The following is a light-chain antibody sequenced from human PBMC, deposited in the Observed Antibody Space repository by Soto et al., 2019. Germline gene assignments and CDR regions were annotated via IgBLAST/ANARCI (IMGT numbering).Light chain of an antibody. CDR2: KAS. Sequence: DIQMTQSPSTLSASVGDRVTITCRATQNINIWLAWYQQKPGKAPKLLIYKASTLESGVPSRFSGSGSGTEFTLTISSLQPDDFATYYCQQHNSYSFGGGTKVEI. CDR3: QQHNSYS. J-gene: IGKJ4*01. V-gene: IGKV1-5*03. CDR1: QNINIW.